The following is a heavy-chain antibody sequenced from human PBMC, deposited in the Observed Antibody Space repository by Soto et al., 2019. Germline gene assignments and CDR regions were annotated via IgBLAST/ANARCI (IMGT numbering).Heavy chain of an antibody. J-gene: IGHJ6*03. CDR3: ARDRPGYSSSSSYYYYMDV. Sequence: GGSLRLSCAASGFTFSSYSMNWVRQAPGKGLEWVSYISSSSSTIYYADSVKGRFTISRDNAKNSLYLQMNSLRAEDTAVYYCARDRPGYSSSSSYYYYMDVWGKGTTVTVS. D-gene: IGHD6-6*01. V-gene: IGHV3-48*01. CDR2: ISSSSSTI. CDR1: GFTFSSYS.